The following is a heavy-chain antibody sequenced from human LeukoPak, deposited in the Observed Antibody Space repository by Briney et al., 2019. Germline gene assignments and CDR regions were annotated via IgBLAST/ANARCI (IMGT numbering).Heavy chain of an antibody. CDR1: GFTLSSYG. V-gene: IGHV3-30*02. CDR2: IRYDGSNK. Sequence: GGSLRLSCAASGFTLSSYGMHWVRQAPGKGLEWVAFIRYDGSNKYYADSVKGRFTISRDNSKNTLYLQMNSLRAEDTAVYYCARAVTYYYDSSGYFRDWGQGTLVTVSS. D-gene: IGHD3-22*01. CDR3: ARAVTYYYDSSGYFRD. J-gene: IGHJ4*02.